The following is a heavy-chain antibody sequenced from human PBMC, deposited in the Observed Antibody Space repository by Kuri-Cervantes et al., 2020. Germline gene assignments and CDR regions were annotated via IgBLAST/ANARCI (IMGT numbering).Heavy chain of an antibody. V-gene: IGHV3-21*01. Sequence: GGSLRLSCAASGFTFSSYGMNWVRQAPGKGLEWVSSISSSSSYIYYADSVKGRFTISRDNAKNSLYLQMNSLRAEDTAVYYCARVGDYPYYYGMDVWGQGTTVTVSS. CDR2: ISSSSSYI. J-gene: IGHJ6*02. D-gene: IGHD4-17*01. CDR1: GFTFSSYG. CDR3: ARVGDYPYYYGMDV.